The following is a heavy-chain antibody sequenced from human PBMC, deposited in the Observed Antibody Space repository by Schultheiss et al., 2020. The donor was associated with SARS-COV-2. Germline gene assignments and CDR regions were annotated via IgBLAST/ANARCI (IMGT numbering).Heavy chain of an antibody. D-gene: IGHD6-13*01. CDR3: ARALAAGTNYYYYYYGMDV. J-gene: IGHJ6*02. V-gene: IGHV4-4*07. CDR2: IYTSGST. CDR1: GGSISSYY. Sequence: SQTLSLTCTVSGGSISSYYWSWIRQPAGKGLEWIGRIYTSGSTNYNPSLKSRVTISVDTSKNQFSLKLSSVTAADTAVYYCARALAAGTNYYYYYYGMDVWGQGTTVTVSS.